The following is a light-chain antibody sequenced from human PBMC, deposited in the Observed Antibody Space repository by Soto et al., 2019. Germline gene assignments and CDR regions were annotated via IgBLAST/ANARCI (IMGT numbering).Light chain of an antibody. CDR1: SSDVGGYNY. J-gene: IGLJ2*01. Sequence: QSVLAQPASVSGSPGQSITISCTGTSSDVGGYNYVSWYQQHPGKAPKLIIYEVSNRPSGVSPRFSGSKSGNTASLTISGLQAEDEANYYCVSYTSSTTLVFGGGTKLTVL. V-gene: IGLV2-14*01. CDR3: VSYTSSTTLV. CDR2: EVS.